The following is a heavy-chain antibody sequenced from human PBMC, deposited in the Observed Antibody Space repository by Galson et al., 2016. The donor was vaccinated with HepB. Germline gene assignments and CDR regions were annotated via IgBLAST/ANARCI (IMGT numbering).Heavy chain of an antibody. Sequence: SLRLSCAASGFTFSNYGMSWVRQAPGKGLEWVSAVSGSGDNTYYADSVKGRFTISRDNSRNMVYVQINSLRAEDTAIYYCTMISWSTSSGFGFWGQGTRVTVSS. CDR2: VSGSGDNT. CDR3: TMISWSTSSGFGF. J-gene: IGHJ4*02. CDR1: GFTFSNYG. D-gene: IGHD3-22*01. V-gene: IGHV3-23*01.